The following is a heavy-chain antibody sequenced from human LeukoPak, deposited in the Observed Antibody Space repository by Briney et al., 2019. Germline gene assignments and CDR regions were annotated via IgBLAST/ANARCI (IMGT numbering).Heavy chain of an antibody. CDR1: GFTFSSYS. J-gene: IGHJ4*02. CDR2: ISSSSSYI. V-gene: IGHV3-21*01. D-gene: IGHD1-26*01. Sequence: GGSLRLSCAASGFTFSSYSMNWVRQAPGKGLEWVSSISSSSSYIYYADSVKGRFTISRNNAKNSLYLQMNTLRAEDTAVYYCARDWTTYSGSQYYFDFWGQGTLVTVSS. CDR3: ARDWTTYSGSQYYFDF.